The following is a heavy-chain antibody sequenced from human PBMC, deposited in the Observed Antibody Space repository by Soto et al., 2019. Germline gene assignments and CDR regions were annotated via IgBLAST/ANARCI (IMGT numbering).Heavy chain of an antibody. CDR2: FSGGSRAI. V-gene: IGHV3-11*01. Sequence: QVQLVEAGGGLVKPGGSLTLSCAASGFTFSDYYMSWIRQTPGKGLEWISSFSGGSRAIYYADSVKGRFTISRDNVKNSLFLQMSSLRADDTAVYYCARMFSRCDPLYYFDFWGQGTLVTVSS. CDR1: GFTFSDYY. J-gene: IGHJ4*02. CDR3: ARMFSRCDPLYYFDF. D-gene: IGHD2-8*01.